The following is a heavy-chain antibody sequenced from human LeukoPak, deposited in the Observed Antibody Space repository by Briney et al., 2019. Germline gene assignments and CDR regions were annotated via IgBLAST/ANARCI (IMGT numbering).Heavy chain of an antibody. Sequence: PSETLSLTCTVSGGSISSSSYYWGWIRQPPGKGLEWIGSIYYSGSTYYNPSLKSRVTISVDTSKNQFSLKLSSVTAADSAMYYCARLSIGVTMIVVAQDNAFDIWGQRTMVTVSS. CDR1: GGSISSSSYY. CDR2: IYYSGST. D-gene: IGHD3-22*01. CDR3: ARLSIGVTMIVVAQDNAFDI. J-gene: IGHJ3*02. V-gene: IGHV4-39*01.